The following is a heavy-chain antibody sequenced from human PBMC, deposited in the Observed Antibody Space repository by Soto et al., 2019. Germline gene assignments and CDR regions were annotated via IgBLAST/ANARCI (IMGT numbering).Heavy chain of an antibody. D-gene: IGHD7-27*01. J-gene: IGHJ4*02. CDR2: IIPILGIA. CDR1: GGTFSSYT. CDR3: ARTNWGTPSNDY. V-gene: IGHV1-69*02. Sequence: QVQLVQSGAEVKKPGSSVKVSCKASGGTFSSYTISWVRQAPGQGLEWMGRIIPILGIANYAQKFQGRVTITADKSTSTAYMELSSLRSEDTAVYYWARTNWGTPSNDYWCQGTLVTVSS.